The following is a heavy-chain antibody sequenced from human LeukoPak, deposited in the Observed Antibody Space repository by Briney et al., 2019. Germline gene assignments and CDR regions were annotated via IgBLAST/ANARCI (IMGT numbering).Heavy chain of an antibody. CDR2: INPTGGST. V-gene: IGHV1-46*01. J-gene: IGHJ4*02. CDR1: GYTFTSYY. Sequence: ASVKVSFKASGYTFTSYYMHWVRQAPGQGLEWMGIINPTGGSTSYAQKFQGRVTMTRDTSTSTVYMEVSSLRSEDTAVYYCARWGEYHYGQPQGGSLDYWGQGTLVTVSS. D-gene: IGHD3-10*01. CDR3: ARWGEYHYGQPQGGSLDY.